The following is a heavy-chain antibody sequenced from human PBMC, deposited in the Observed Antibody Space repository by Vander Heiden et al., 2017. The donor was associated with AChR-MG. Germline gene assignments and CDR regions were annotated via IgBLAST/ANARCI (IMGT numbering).Heavy chain of an antibody. D-gene: IGHD3-10*01. CDR3: AGGDPLGFGEEYGMDV. J-gene: IGHJ6*02. CDR1: GGTFSSYA. Sequence: QVQLVQSGAEVKKPGSSVKVSCKASGGTFSSYAISWVRQAPGQGLEWKGGILPILGYANFRKKVPGRSTNTADQTPRTGHMGPGRLGSEEQAGDYCAGGDPLGFGEEYGMDVWGQGTTVTVSS. CDR2: ILPILGYA. V-gene: IGHV1-69*01.